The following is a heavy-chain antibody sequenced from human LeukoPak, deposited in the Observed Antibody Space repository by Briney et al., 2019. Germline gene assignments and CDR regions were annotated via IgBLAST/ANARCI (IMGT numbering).Heavy chain of an antibody. CDR2: ISGSGGST. Sequence: GGSLRLSCAASGFTFSSYAMSWVRQAPGKGLEWVSAISGSGGSTYYADSVKGRFTISRDNSKNTLYLQMNSLRAEDTAVYYCAKETNKWEPRRYAFDIWGQGTMVTVSS. V-gene: IGHV3-23*01. J-gene: IGHJ3*02. CDR1: GFTFSSYA. D-gene: IGHD1-26*01. CDR3: AKETNKWEPRRYAFDI.